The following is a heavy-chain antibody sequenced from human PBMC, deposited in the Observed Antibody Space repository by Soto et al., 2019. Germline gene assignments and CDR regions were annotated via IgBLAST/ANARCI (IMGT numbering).Heavy chain of an antibody. Sequence: QVQLQQWGAGLLKPSETLSLTCAVYGGSFSGYYWSWIRQPPGKGLEWIGAIQHSGSTNYNPSLKGGVTIAADTSKSQCCRRLGSVTAADTAVYYCARGTARPRILLYWFDPWGEGTLVTVSS. V-gene: IGHV4-34*01. CDR3: ARGTARPRILLYWFDP. J-gene: IGHJ5*02. CDR1: GGSFSGYY. CDR2: IQHSGST. D-gene: IGHD2-21*01.